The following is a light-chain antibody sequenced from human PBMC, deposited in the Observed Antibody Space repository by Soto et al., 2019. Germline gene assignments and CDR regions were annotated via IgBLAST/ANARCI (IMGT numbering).Light chain of an antibody. CDR2: AAS. CDR3: QQYQSYSEA. Sequence: DIQMTQSPSSLSASVGYRFTITCRASQGISNYLAWYQQKPGKVPKLLIYAASTLQSGAPSRFSGSGSGTEFTLTISSLKPDDFATYYCQQYQSYSEAFGQGTKGDIK. CDR1: QGISNY. J-gene: IGKJ1*01. V-gene: IGKV1-27*01.